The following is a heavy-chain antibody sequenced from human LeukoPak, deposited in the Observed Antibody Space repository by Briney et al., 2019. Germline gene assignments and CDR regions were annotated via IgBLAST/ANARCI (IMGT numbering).Heavy chain of an antibody. Sequence: SETLSLTCTVSGGSISSYYWSWIRQPPGKGPEWIGYIYYSGSTNYNPSLKSGVTMSVDTSKNQFSLKLSSVTAADTAVYYCARGLYGDYHGDYSGYYYYGMDVWGQGTTVTVSS. CDR3: ARGLYGDYHGDYSGYYYYGMDV. CDR2: IYYSGST. V-gene: IGHV4-59*01. D-gene: IGHD4-17*01. J-gene: IGHJ6*02. CDR1: GGSISSYY.